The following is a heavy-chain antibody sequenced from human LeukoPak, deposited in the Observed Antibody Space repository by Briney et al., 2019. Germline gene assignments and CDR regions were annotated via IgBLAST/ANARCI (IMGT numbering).Heavy chain of an antibody. D-gene: IGHD4-17*01. Sequence: SETLSLTCTVSGGSISSGDYYWSWIRQPPGEGLEWIGYIYYSGSTYYNPSLKSRVTISVDTSKNQFSLKLSSVTAADTAVYYCAREGYGDYLVYWGQGTLVTVSS. V-gene: IGHV4-30-4*01. CDR1: GGSISSGDYY. CDR3: AREGYGDYLVY. J-gene: IGHJ4*02. CDR2: IYYSGST.